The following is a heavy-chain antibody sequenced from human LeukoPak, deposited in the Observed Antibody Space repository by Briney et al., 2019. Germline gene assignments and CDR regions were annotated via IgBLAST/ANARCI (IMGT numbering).Heavy chain of an antibody. D-gene: IGHD3-10*01. J-gene: IGHJ5*02. CDR1: GGSISSYY. V-gene: IGHV4-59*01. CDR2: IYYSGST. CDR3: ARGRGSVGKYYYGSGSFGFDP. Sequence: PSETLSLTCTVSGGSISSYYWSWIRQPPGKGLEWIGYIYYSGSTNYNPSLKSRVTISVDTSKNQFSLKLSSVTAADTAVYYCARGRGSVGKYYYGSGSFGFDPWGQGTLVTVSS.